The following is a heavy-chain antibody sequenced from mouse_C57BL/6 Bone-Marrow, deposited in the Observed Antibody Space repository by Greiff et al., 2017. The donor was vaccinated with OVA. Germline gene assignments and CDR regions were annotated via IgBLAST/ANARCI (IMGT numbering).Heavy chain of an antibody. CDR2: IDPENGDT. Sequence: EVQLQQSGAELVRPGASVKLSCTASGFNIKDDYMHWVKQRPEQGLEWIGWIDPENGDTEYASKFQGKATITADTSSNTAYLQLSSLTSEDTAVYYCTTCDYDEGRYAMDYWGQGTSVTVSS. CDR3: TTCDYDEGRYAMDY. D-gene: IGHD2-4*01. CDR1: GFNIKDDY. J-gene: IGHJ4*01. V-gene: IGHV14-4*01.